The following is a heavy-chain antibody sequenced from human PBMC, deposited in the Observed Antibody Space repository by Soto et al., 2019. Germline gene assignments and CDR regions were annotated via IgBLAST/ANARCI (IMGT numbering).Heavy chain of an antibody. CDR1: GGTFSSYF. J-gene: IGHJ6*02. CDR2: IIPVFGTA. Sequence: SVKVSCKVSGGTFSSYFINWVRQAPGQGXEWVGGIIPVFGTASYAEKFQGRVTITADESTSTAYMELSRLRSDDTAVYYCARETPSAAAAYYYYGLDVWGQGTTVTVSS. D-gene: IGHD6-13*01. V-gene: IGHV1-69*13. CDR3: ARETPSAAAAYYYYGLDV.